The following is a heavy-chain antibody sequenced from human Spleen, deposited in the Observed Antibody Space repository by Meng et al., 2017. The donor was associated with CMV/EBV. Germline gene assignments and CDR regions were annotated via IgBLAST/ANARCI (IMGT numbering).Heavy chain of an antibody. CDR2: ISSSGSTI. CDR1: GFTFSSYE. J-gene: IGHJ6*02. Sequence: LSLTCAASGFTFSSYEMNWVRQAPGKGLEWVSYISSSGSTIYYADSVKGRFTISRDNSKNTLYLQMNSLRAGDTAVYYCATTFESRGYYYYGMDLWGQGTTVTVSS. D-gene: IGHD3-10*01. CDR3: ATTFESRGYYYYGMDL. V-gene: IGHV3-48*03.